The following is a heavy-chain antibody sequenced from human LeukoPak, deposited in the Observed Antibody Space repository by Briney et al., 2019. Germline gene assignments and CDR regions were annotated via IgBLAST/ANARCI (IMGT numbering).Heavy chain of an antibody. D-gene: IGHD2-8*01. CDR2: INSDGSST. CDR1: GLTFSSYW. CDR3: ATATNGFRRGFDY. Sequence: PGGSLRLSCAASGLTFSSYWMHWVRQAPGKGLVWVSRINSDGSSTVYADSVKGRFTISRDNAKNTLYLQVNSLRADDTAVYYCATATNGFRRGFDYWGQGTLVTVSS. J-gene: IGHJ4*02. V-gene: IGHV3-74*01.